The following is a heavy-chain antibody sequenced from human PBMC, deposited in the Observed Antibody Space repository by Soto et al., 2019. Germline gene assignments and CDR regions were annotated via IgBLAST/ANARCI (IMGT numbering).Heavy chain of an antibody. CDR1: GFTVSSSY. V-gene: IGHV3-66*01. Sequence: GGSLRLSCRASGFTVSSSYMNWVRQAPGRGLEWVSVVYSGGTTYYAESVKGRFTISRDTSNNTLYLQMNSLRAEDTAVYYCVGGGKWSFGNRGGGPFGPWGQGALVTVSS. CDR2: VYSGGTT. D-gene: IGHD3-3*01. J-gene: IGHJ5*02. CDR3: VGGGKWSFGNRGGGPFGP.